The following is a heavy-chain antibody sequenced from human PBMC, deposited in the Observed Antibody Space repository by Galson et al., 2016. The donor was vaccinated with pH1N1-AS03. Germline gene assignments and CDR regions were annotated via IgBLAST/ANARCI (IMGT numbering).Heavy chain of an antibody. J-gene: IGHJ4*02. D-gene: IGHD1-26*01. CDR2: VYWLGAT. Sequence: ETLSLTCIVSGDSISRSPYYWGWIRQPPGKGLEWIGTVYWLGATYHSPSLKSRVTISIDTSENQFSLHLNSVTAADTAVYYCARHVGGGYPNNLDYWGQGTLVIVSS. CDR1: GDSISRSPYY. CDR3: ARHVGGGYPNNLDY. V-gene: IGHV4-39*07.